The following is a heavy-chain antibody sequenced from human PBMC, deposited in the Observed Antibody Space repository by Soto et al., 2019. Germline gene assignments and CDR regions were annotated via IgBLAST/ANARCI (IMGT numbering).Heavy chain of an antibody. CDR3: ASAYYDSSGYPDY. CDR2: ISSSSSYT. J-gene: IGHJ4*02. Sequence: GGSLRLSCAASGFTLSDYYMSWIRQAPGKGLEWVSYISSSSSYTNYADSVKGRFTISRDNAKNSLYLQMNSLRAEDTAVYYCASAYYDSSGYPDYWGQGTLVTVSS. V-gene: IGHV3-11*06. CDR1: GFTLSDYY. D-gene: IGHD3-22*01.